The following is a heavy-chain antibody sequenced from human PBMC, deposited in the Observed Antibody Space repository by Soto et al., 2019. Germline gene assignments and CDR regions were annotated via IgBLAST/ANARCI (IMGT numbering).Heavy chain of an antibody. V-gene: IGHV2-5*01. CDR2: IYWNDDK. CDR3: AHSSDTAMLY. Sequence: GLDLEWLALIYWNDDKRYSPSLKSRLTITKDTSKNQVVLTMTNMDPVDTATYYCAHSSDTAMLYWGQGTLVTVSS. D-gene: IGHD5-18*01. J-gene: IGHJ4*02.